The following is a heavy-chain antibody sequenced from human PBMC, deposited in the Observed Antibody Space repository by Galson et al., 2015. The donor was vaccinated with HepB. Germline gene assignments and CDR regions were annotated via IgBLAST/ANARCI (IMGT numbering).Heavy chain of an antibody. CDR1: GGSISSSSYY. J-gene: IGHJ4*02. CDR3: ARQMDDSSGYYYSGFSIDY. CDR2: IYYSGST. Sequence: TLSLTCTVSGGSISSSSYYWGWIRQPPGKGLEWIGSIYYSGSTYYNPSLKSRVIISVDTSKNQFSLKLSSVTAADTAVYYCARQMDDSSGYYYSGFSIDYWGQGTLVTVSS. D-gene: IGHD3-22*01. V-gene: IGHV4-39*01.